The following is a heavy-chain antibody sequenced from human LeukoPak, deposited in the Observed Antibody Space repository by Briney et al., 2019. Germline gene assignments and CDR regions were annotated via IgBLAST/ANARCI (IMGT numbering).Heavy chain of an antibody. V-gene: IGHV1-69*13. D-gene: IGHD6-13*01. J-gene: IGHJ4*02. CDR3: ARDGASSSWYGFVY. CDR1: GGTFSSYA. Sequence: SVTVSFTASGGTFSSYAISWVRQAPGQGLEWMGGIIPIFGTANYAQKFQGRVTITADESTSTAYMELSSLRSEDTAVFYCARDGASSSWYGFVYWGQGTLVTVSS. CDR2: IIPIFGTA.